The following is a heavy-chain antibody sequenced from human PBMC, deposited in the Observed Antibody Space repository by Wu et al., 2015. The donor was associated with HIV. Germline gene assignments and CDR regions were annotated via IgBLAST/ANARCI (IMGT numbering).Heavy chain of an antibody. CDR3: ARDLRPSMITVLITDDAFDI. CDR1: GYTFTAYY. J-gene: IGHJ3*02. D-gene: IGHD3-22*01. V-gene: IGHV1-2*02. Sequence: QGQLEQSGAEMKKPGASVKVSCKASGYTFTAYYIHWVRQAPGQGLEWMGWINPNNGDTNYAQKFHGRVTMTRDTSISTAYMDLSRLRSDDTAVYYCARDLRPSMITVLITDDAFDIWGQGTMVTVSS. CDR2: INPNNGDT.